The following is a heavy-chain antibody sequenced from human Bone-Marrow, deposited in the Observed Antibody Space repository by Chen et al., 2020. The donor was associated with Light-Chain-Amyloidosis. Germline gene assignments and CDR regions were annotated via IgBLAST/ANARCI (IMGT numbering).Heavy chain of an antibody. V-gene: IGHV5-51*01. D-gene: IGHD5-12*01. CDR1: GYTSPNYW. J-gene: IGHJ4*02. CDR2: FYPDDSDA. Sequence: EVQLEQSGPEVKKPGESLKISCKGSGYTSPNYWIDWGRQMPGKGLEWMGVFYPDDSDARYSPSFEGQVTISADKSITTAYLQWRSLKASDTAMYYCARRRDGYNFDYWGQGTLVTVSS. CDR3: ARRRDGYNFDY.